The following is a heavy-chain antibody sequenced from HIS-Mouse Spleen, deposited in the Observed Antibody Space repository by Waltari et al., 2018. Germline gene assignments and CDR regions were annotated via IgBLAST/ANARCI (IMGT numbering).Heavy chain of an antibody. J-gene: IGHJ5*02. V-gene: IGHV1-2*02. CDR1: GYTFTGSY. CDR3: ATVVVVAATSWFDP. D-gene: IGHD2-15*01. Sequence: QVQLVQSGAEVKKPGASVKVSCKASGYTFTGSYLHWVLEAPGQGLEWMGWINPNSGGTNYAQKFQGRVTMTRDTSISTAYMELSRLRSDDTAVYYCATVVVVAATSWFDPWGQGTLVTVSS. CDR2: INPNSGGT.